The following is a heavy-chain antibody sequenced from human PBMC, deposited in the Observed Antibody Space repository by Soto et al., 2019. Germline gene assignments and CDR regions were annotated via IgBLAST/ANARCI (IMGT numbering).Heavy chain of an antibody. CDR2: IYYSGST. CDR3: ASRKRHYYYDYGMDV. CDR1: GGSISSGDYY. Sequence: LCGGSISSGDYYWSWIRQPPGKGLEWIGYIYYSGSTYYNPSLKSRVTISVDTSKNQFSLNLSSVTAADTAVYYCASRKRHYYYDYGMDVWGQGTTVTVSS. V-gene: IGHV4-30-4*01. J-gene: IGHJ6*02.